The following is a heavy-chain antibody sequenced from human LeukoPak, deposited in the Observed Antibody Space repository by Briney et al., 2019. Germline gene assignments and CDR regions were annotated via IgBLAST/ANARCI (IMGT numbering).Heavy chain of an antibody. CDR1: NYTFSSFG. CDR3: ARGGRWELPRPYAFDI. CDR2: ISAYNGHT. D-gene: IGHD1-26*01. Sequence: ASVKVSCKASNYTFSSFGISWVRQASGQGLEWMGWISAYNGHTNYAQKFQGRVTMTTDTSTSTAYMELRSLRSDDTAVYYCARGGRWELPRPYAFDIWGQGTMVTVSS. V-gene: IGHV1-18*01. J-gene: IGHJ3*02.